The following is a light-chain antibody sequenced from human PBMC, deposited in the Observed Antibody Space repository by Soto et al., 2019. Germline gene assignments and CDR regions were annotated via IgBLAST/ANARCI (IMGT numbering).Light chain of an antibody. CDR2: DVS. Sequence: DVVVTQTPLSLSVTPGQPASMSCKSSQSRLYSDGKTYLYWYLQRPGQPPQLLIYDVSNRFSGVPDRFSGSGSGTDFTLKISRVEAEDVGVYYCMQRTHVPITFGQGTRLEIK. CDR1: QSRLYSDGKTY. V-gene: IGKV2D-29*01. CDR3: MQRTHVPIT. J-gene: IGKJ5*01.